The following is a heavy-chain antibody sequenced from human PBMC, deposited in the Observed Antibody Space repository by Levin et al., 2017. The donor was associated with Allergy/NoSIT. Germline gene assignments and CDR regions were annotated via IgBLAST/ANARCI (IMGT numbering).Heavy chain of an antibody. D-gene: IGHD1-26*01. V-gene: IGHV4-39*07. CDR1: GGSIRSSSYY. J-gene: IGHJ5*02. Sequence: RSQTLSLTCTVSGGSIRSSSYYWGWIRQPPGKGLEWIGSIYYSGSTYYNPSLKSRVTISVDTSKNQFSLKLSSVTAADTAVYYCARDIVGATEPTNWFDPWGQGTLVTVSS. CDR3: ARDIVGATEPTNWFDP. CDR2: IYYSGST.